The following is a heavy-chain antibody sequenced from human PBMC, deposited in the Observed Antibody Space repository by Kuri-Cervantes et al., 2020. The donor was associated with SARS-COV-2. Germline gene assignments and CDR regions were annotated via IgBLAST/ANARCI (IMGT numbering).Heavy chain of an antibody. J-gene: IGHJ4*02. Sequence: GGSLRLSCAASGFTFIVYAMSWVRQAPGRGLEWVSAIRGSGGSTYYADSVKGRFTIYRDNSKNTLYLQMNSLRAKDTAVYYCAGIYGDYDLDYWGQGTLVTVSS. CDR2: IRGSGGST. CDR3: AGIYGDYDLDY. D-gene: IGHD4-17*01. CDR1: GFTFIVYA. V-gene: IGHV3-23*01.